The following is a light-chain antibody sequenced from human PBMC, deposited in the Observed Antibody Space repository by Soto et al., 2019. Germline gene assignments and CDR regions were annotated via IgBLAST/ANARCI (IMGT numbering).Light chain of an antibody. CDR2: SAS. V-gene: IGKV1-9*01. CDR1: QGMSTY. CDR3: HQLNGYQLA. J-gene: IGKJ4*01. Sequence: DIQLTQSPSFLSASVGDTVTITCRASQGMSTYLAWYQQKPGKVPKLLIRSASTLQNGVPPRFSGGGSGTEFTLTISTLQPDDSGIYYCHQLNGYQLAFGGGTNVEIK.